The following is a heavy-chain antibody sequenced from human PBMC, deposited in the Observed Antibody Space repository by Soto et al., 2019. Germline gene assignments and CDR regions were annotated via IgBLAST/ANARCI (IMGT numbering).Heavy chain of an antibody. J-gene: IGHJ5*02. CDR1: GFTFSSYA. D-gene: IGHD1-7*01. V-gene: IGHV3-23*01. Sequence: GSLRLSCAASGFTFSSYAMSWVRQAPGKGLEWVSGISGSGGSAYYADSVKGRFTISRDNSKNTLYLQMNSLRAEDTAVYYCAKDISPGTARSPGPWGQGTLVTVSS. CDR3: AKDISPGTARSPGP. CDR2: ISGSGGSA.